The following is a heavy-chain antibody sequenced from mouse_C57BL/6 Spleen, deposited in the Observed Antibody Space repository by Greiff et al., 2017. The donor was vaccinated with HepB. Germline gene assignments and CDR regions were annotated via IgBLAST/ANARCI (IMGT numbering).Heavy chain of an antibody. CDR3: ARWTIYDGFAY. D-gene: IGHD2-3*01. J-gene: IGHJ3*01. Sequence: VQLQQSGAELVRPGASVKLSCKASGYTFTDYYINWVKQRPGQGLEWIARIYPGSGNTYYNEKFKGKATLTAEKSSSTAYMQLSSLTSEDSAVYFCARWTIYDGFAYWGQGTLVTVSA. V-gene: IGHV1-76*01. CDR2: IYPGSGNT. CDR1: GYTFTDYY.